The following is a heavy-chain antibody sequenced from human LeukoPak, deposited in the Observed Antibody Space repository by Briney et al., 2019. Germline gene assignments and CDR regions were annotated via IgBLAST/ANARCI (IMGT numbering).Heavy chain of an antibody. D-gene: IGHD6-19*01. J-gene: IGHJ4*02. V-gene: IGHV3-7*01. CDR2: IKQDGSEK. CDR1: GFTFGDTW. Sequence: GGSLRLSCAASGFTFGDTWMNWVRQAPGQGPEWVANIKQDGSEKFYVASVKGRFTISRDNAKNSLYLQMNSLRAEDTALYYCTRATGWYPDYWGQGTLITVSS. CDR3: TRATGWYPDY.